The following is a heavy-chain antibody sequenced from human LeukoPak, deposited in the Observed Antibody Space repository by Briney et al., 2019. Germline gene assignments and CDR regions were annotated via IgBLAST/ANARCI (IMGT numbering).Heavy chain of an antibody. CDR3: ARAYCSGGSCYSPSYYYYGMDV. V-gene: IGHV3-21*01. D-gene: IGHD2-15*01. CDR1: GVTFSRYS. CDR2: ISSSSSYI. Sequence: GGSLRLSCAASGVTFSRYSMNWVRQAPGKGLERVSSISSSSSYIYYADAVKGRFTISRDNAKNSLYLQMNSLRAEDTAVYYCARAYCSGGSCYSPSYYYYGMDVWGKGTTVTVSS. J-gene: IGHJ6*04.